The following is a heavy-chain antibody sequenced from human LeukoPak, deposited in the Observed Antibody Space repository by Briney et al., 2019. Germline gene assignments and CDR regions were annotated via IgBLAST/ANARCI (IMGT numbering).Heavy chain of an antibody. CDR3: ATLGEKTKYCSSTSCSTELDY. J-gene: IGHJ4*02. V-gene: IGHV3-43*01. Sequence: GGSLRLSCAASGFTFDDYTMHWVRQAPGKGLEWVSLISWDGGSTYYADSVKGRFTISRDNSKNSLYLQMNSLRTEDTALYYCATLGEKTKYCSSTSCSTELDYWGQGTLVTVSS. CDR1: GFTFDDYT. CDR2: ISWDGGST. D-gene: IGHD2-2*01.